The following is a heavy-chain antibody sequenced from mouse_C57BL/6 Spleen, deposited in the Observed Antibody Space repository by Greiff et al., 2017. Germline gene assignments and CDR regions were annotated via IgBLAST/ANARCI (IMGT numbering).Heavy chain of an antibody. D-gene: IGHD1-1*01. CDR2: IDPEDGDT. J-gene: IGHJ1*03. CDR3: TTLSYYYGSSKYWYCDV. V-gene: IGHV14-1*01. Sequence: VQLQQSGAELVRPGASVKLSCTASGFNIKDYYMHWVKQRPEQGLEWIGRIDPEDGDTEYAPKFQGKATMTADTSSNTAYLQLSSLTSEDTAVYYCTTLSYYYGSSKYWYCDVWGTGTTVTVSS. CDR1: GFNIKDYY.